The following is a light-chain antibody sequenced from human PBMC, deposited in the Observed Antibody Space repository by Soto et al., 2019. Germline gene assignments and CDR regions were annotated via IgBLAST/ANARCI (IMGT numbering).Light chain of an antibody. CDR1: QSISTW. J-gene: IGKJ2*01. Sequence: DFQVSQSPSTLSASVGDRVTITCRASQSISTWLAWYQQKPGEAPKLLIYRASSLESGVPSRFSGSGSGTEFTLTISSLQPDDFATYYCQQYNSYSYTLGQGTKVDIK. CDR2: RAS. CDR3: QQYNSYSYT. V-gene: IGKV1-5*03.